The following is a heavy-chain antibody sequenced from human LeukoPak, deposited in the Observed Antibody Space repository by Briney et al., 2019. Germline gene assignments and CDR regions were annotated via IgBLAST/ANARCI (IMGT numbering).Heavy chain of an antibody. V-gene: IGHV3-30-3*01. CDR3: ARDWGRGYCSSTSCYVLGSFDY. CDR2: ISYDGSNK. D-gene: IGHD2-2*01. Sequence: GGSLRLSCAASGFTFSSYAMHWVRQAPGKGLEWVAVISYDGSNKYYADSVKGRFTISRDNSKNTLYLQMNSLRAEDTAVYYCARDWGRGYCSSTSCYVLGSFDYWGQGTLVTVSS. CDR1: GFTFSSYA. J-gene: IGHJ4*02.